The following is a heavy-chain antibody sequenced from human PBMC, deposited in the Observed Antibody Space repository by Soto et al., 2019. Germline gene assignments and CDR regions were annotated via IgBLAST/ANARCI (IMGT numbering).Heavy chain of an antibody. CDR2: IYYSGST. J-gene: IGHJ5*02. D-gene: IGHD3-10*01. V-gene: IGHV4-39*01. CDR1: GESIRSDTDY. Sequence: SETLSLTGTVSGESIRSDTDYWAWIRQPPGKGPEWIGSIYYSGSTYYNPSLKSRITISVDTSKNQFSLKLNSVTAADTAVYYCARRLEEFGNYWFDPWGQGTLVTVS. CDR3: ARRLEEFGNYWFDP.